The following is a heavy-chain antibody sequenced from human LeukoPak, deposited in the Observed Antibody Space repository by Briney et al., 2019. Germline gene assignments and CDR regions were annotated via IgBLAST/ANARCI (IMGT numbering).Heavy chain of an antibody. CDR2: IYYSGST. CDR1: GGSISSDY. CDR3: ARIPFQIYGMDV. J-gene: IGHJ6*02. Sequence: SETLSLTCTVSGGSISSDYWSWIRQPPGKGLEWIGYIYYSGSTNYNPSLKSRVTISVDTSKNQFSLRLSSVTAADTAVYYCARIPFQIYGMDVWGQGTTVTVSS. V-gene: IGHV4-59*08.